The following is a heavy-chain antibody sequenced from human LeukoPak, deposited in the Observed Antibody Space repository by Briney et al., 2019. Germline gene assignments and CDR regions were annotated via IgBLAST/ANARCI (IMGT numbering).Heavy chain of an antibody. Sequence: PGGSLRLSCATSGFTFSSYAVSWVRQSLGKGLKWVSGISGRGESTYYADSVKGRFTISRDSSKNTVYLQMNSLRPEDTAVYYCARARVGDPTDYWGQGTLVTVSS. CDR3: ARARVGDPTDY. D-gene: IGHD1-26*01. J-gene: IGHJ4*02. V-gene: IGHV3-23*01. CDR1: GFTFSSYA. CDR2: ISGRGEST.